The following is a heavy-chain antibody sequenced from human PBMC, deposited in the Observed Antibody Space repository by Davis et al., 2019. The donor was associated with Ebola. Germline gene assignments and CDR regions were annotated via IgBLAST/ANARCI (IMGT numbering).Heavy chain of an antibody. J-gene: IGHJ4*02. V-gene: IGHV3-7*03. Sequence: GESLKISCAASGFTFSSYWMSWVRQAPGKGLEWVANIKQDGSEKYYVDSLKGRFTISRDNAKNSLYLQMSSLRAEDTAVYFCARDRRLTVTPHFDYWGRGILVTVSS. D-gene: IGHD4-17*01. CDR3: ARDRRLTVTPHFDY. CDR2: IKQDGSEK. CDR1: GFTFSSYW.